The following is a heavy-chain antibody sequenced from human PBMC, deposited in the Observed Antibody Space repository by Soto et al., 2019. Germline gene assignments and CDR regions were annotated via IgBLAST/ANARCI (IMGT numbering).Heavy chain of an antibody. J-gene: IGHJ4*02. CDR3: AGTNGAYSNYFDY. D-gene: IGHD2-8*01. CDR2: IGGSSGHI. CDR1: GFTFSSYS. V-gene: IGHV3-21*01. Sequence: EVQLVESGGGLVKPGGSLRLSCAASGFTFSSYSMVWVRQAPEKGLEWVSSIGGSSGHIYYADSLKGRFTISRDNAKNSLYLQMNSLRVDDTAVYYCAGTNGAYSNYFDYWGQGTLVTVSS.